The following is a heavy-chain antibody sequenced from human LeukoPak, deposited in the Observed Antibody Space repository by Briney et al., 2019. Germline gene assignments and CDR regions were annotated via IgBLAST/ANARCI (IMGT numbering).Heavy chain of an antibody. Sequence: GGSLRLSCAASGFAFSDYYMSWIRQAPGKGLEWVSYISGNGNTMYYAASVKGRFTISRDNPKNSVHLQMNSLRAEDRAVYYCARQACSSSTCYRPLDPWGQGTLVTVSS. D-gene: IGHD2-2*01. CDR1: GFAFSDYY. CDR2: ISGNGNTM. J-gene: IGHJ5*02. CDR3: ARQACSSSTCYRPLDP. V-gene: IGHV3-11*01.